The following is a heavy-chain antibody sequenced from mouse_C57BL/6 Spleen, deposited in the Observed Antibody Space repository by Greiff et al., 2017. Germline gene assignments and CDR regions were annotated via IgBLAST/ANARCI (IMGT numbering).Heavy chain of an antibody. D-gene: IGHD3-2*02. CDR3: AASDSSGAY. CDR2: IDPSDSYT. Sequence: QVQLQQPGAELVRPGTSVKLSCKASGYTFTSYWMHWVKQRPGQGLEWIGVIDPSDSYTNYNQKFKGKATLTVDTSSSTAYMQLSSLTSEDSAVYYCAASDSSGAYWGQGTLVTVSA. V-gene: IGHV1-59*01. J-gene: IGHJ3*01. CDR1: GYTFTSYW.